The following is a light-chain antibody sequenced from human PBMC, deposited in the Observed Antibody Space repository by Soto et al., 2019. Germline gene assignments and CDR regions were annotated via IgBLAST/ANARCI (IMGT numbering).Light chain of an antibody. CDR2: SND. CDR1: GSNIGTNT. CDR3: EAWDDSLSGPV. Sequence: QSVVTQPPSTSGTPGQRVTISCSGSGSNIGTNTVNWYQQLPGTAPKVVIHSNDQRPSGVPERFSGSKSGTSASLAISGLQSEDEADYYCEAWDDSLSGPVFGGGTKLTVL. V-gene: IGLV1-44*01. J-gene: IGLJ2*01.